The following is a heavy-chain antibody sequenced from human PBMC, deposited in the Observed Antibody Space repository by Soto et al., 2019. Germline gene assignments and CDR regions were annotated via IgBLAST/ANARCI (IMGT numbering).Heavy chain of an antibody. V-gene: IGHV3-30-3*01. CDR1: GFTFSSYA. J-gene: IGHJ4*02. D-gene: IGHD6-19*01. CDR3: ARDKREQWLSTFDY. Sequence: QVQLVESGGGVVQPGRSLRLSCAASGFTFSSYAMHWVRQAPGKGLEWVAVISYDGSNKYYADSVKGRFTISRDNSKNTLYLQMNSLSAEDTAVYYCARDKREQWLSTFDYWGQGTLVTVSS. CDR2: ISYDGSNK.